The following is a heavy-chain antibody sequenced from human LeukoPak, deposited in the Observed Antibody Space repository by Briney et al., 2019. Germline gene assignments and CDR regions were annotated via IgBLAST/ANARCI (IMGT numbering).Heavy chain of an antibody. CDR3: ARNPPNYYDSSGRMGAVDV. Sequence: SETLSLTCVVSGGVISSGGYYWGWIRHPPEKGLEWIGGVHHSGITYYNTSLKSRVTISVDKSKNPFSLELTSVTAADTAVYYCARNPPNYYDSSGRMGAVDVWGQGTMVTASS. CDR2: VHHSGIT. CDR1: GGVISSGGYY. D-gene: IGHD3-22*01. V-gene: IGHV4-39*01. J-gene: IGHJ3*01.